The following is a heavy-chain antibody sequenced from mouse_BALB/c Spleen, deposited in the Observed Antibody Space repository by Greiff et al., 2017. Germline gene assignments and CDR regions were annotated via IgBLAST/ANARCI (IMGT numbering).Heavy chain of an antibody. J-gene: IGHJ2*01. CDR1: GFTFSSYG. V-gene: IGHV5-6*01. CDR2: ISSGGSYT. Sequence: EVKVVESGGDLVKPGGSLKLSCAASGFTFSSYGMSWVRQTPDKRLEWVATISSGGSYTYYPDSVKGRFTISRDNAKNTLYLQMSSLKSEDTAMYYCARHRTGRNYFDYWGQGTTLTVSS. CDR3: ARHRTGRNYFDY. D-gene: IGHD4-1*01.